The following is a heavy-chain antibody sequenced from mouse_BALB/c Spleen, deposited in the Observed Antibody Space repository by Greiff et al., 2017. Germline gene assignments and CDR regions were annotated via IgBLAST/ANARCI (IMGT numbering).Heavy chain of an antibody. J-gene: IGHJ1*01. CDR3: ARRVYWYFDV. V-gene: IGHV14-1*02. CDR1: GFNIKDYY. CDR2: IDPENGNT. Sequence: DVQLQESGAELVRPGALVKLSCKASGFNIKDYYMHWVKQRPEQGLEWIGWIDPENGNTIYDPKFQGKASITADTSSNTAYLQLSSLTSEDTAVYYCARRVYWYFDVWGAGTTVTVSS.